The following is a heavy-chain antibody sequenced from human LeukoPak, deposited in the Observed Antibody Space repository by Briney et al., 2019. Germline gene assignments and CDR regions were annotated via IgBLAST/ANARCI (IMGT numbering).Heavy chain of an antibody. CDR1: GGSISSYF. D-gene: IGHD3-16*01. CDR2: IYGGGSTTYNPSP. V-gene: IGHV4-4*07. J-gene: IGHJ4*02. Sequence: SETLSLTCIVSGGSISSYFWNWIRQPAGKGLEWIGKIYGGGSTTYNPSPNYNPSLKSRVTMSMDTSNNEFSLSLTSVTAADTAVYYCARDLGWGSPVAYWGQGILVTVPS. CDR3: ARDLGWGSPVAY.